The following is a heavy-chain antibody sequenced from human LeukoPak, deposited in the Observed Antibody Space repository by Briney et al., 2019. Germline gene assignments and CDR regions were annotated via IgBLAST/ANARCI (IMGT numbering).Heavy chain of an antibody. J-gene: IGHJ4*02. CDR2: ISWNSDSI. D-gene: IGHD5-12*01. Sequence: GGSLRLSCAASGFTFDDYAMHWVRQAPGKGLEWVSGISWNSDSIGYADSVKGRFIISRDNAKKSLYLQMNSLTAEDTALYYCAKDEYSGYGSFDYWGQGTLVTVSS. V-gene: IGHV3-9*01. CDR3: AKDEYSGYGSFDY. CDR1: GFTFDDYA.